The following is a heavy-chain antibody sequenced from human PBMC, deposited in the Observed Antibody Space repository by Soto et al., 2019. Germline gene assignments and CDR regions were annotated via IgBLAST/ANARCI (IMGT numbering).Heavy chain of an antibody. V-gene: IGHV3-64D*06. J-gene: IGHJ4*02. CDR3: AAAKLLPFEY. CDR1: GFTFSVYK. D-gene: IGHD2-15*01. Sequence: QAXGSLRLACSTSGFTFSVYKMHWIRQAPGKGLEYVSGISNHGDTTYYADSVKGRFTISRDNSKNTLYFQMSSLRPEDTAVYYCAAAKLLPFEYWGQGTQVTVYS. CDR2: ISNHGDTT.